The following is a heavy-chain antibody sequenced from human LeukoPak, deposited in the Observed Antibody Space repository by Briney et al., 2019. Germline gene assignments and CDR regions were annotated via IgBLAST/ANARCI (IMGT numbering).Heavy chain of an antibody. Sequence: SETLSLTCTVSGGSISSGGYYWSWIRQHPGKGLEWIGYIYYSGSTYYNPSLKSRVTISVDTSKNQFSLKLSSVTAADTAVYYCASSVGRVTAAPRDWYFDLWGRGTLVTLSS. CDR1: GGSISSGGYY. CDR3: ASSVGRVTAAPRDWYFDL. V-gene: IGHV4-31*03. CDR2: IYYSGST. D-gene: IGHD2-21*02. J-gene: IGHJ2*01.